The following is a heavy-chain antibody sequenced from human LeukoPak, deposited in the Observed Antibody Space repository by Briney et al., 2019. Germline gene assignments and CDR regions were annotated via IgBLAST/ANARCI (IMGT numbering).Heavy chain of an antibody. CDR3: ARVTGYMIEDYFDY. D-gene: IGHD3-22*01. Sequence: SETLSLTCTVSGGSISSYYWSWIRQPPGKGLEWLGYIYYSGSTNYNPSLKSRVTISVDTSKNQFSLKLSSVTAADTAVYYCARVTGYMIEDYFDYWGQGTLVTVSS. V-gene: IGHV4-59*01. J-gene: IGHJ4*02. CDR1: GGSISSYY. CDR2: IYYSGST.